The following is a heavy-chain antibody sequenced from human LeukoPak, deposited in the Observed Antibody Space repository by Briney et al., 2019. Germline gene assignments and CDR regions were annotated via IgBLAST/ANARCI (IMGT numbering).Heavy chain of an antibody. CDR2: VAPYNGHT. CDR3: ARGFSSSSPSDY. D-gene: IGHD6-6*01. CDR1: SYSFTNCG. V-gene: IGHV1-18*01. J-gene: IGHJ4*02. Sequence: GASVKVSCKASSYSFTNCGVNWVRQAPGQGLEWVGWVAPYNGHTNYAQKFQGRVTLTTDTSTNTAYMEPRSLKSDDTAVYYCARGFSSSSPSDYWGQGTLVTVAS.